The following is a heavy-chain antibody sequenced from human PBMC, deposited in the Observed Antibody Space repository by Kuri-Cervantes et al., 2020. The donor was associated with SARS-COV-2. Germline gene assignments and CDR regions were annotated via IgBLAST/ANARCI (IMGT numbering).Heavy chain of an antibody. CDR2: IYHSGST. J-gene: IGHJ3*02. CDR1: GYSISSGYY. D-gene: IGHD4-17*01. Sequence: SETLSLTCTVSGYSISSGYYWGWIRQPPGKGLEWIGSIYHSGSTYYNPSLKSRVTISVDTSKNQFPLKLSSVTAADTAVYYCARHSEYGDYVPPGGAFDIWGQGTMVTVSS. V-gene: IGHV4-38-2*02. CDR3: ARHSEYGDYVPPGGAFDI.